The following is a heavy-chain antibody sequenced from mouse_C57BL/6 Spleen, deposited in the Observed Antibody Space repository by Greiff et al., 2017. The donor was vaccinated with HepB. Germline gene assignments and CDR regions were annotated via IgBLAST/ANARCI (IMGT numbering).Heavy chain of an antibody. V-gene: IGHV1-26*01. D-gene: IGHD1-1*01. Sequence: VQLQQSGPELVKPGASVKISCKASGYTFTDYYMNWVKQSHGKSLEWIGDINPNNGGTSYNQKFKGKATLTVDKSSSTAYMELRSLTSEDSAVYYCARNAVDYGSSFAYWGQGTLVTVSA. CDR2: INPNNGGT. J-gene: IGHJ3*01. CDR3: ARNAVDYGSSFAY. CDR1: GYTFTDYY.